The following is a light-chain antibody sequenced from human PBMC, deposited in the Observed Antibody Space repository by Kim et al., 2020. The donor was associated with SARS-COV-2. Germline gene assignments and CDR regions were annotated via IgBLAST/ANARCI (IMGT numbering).Light chain of an antibody. CDR1: KGIRNY. CDR3: QTYDSGPNT. Sequence: SAAVGERVAITGRASKGIRNYVAWYQQNPGNVPKLLFYSAYTSHSGVPPRVRGGRSGTDCTLTNSGLQPENHATYYYQTYDSGPNTVGQGTTL. V-gene: IGKV1-27*01. J-gene: IGKJ2*01. CDR2: SAY.